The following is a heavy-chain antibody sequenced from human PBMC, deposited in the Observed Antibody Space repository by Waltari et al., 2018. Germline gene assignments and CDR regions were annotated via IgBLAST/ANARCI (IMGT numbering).Heavy chain of an antibody. CDR3: SRFSRGRYFDY. CDR1: SGSVSSSS. V-gene: IGHV4-59*02. D-gene: IGHD3-10*01. CDR2: IEYSGST. Sequence: QVQLQESGPRLVEPSETLSLTCTVSSGSVSSSSWSWVRQPPGKGLEWIGHIEYSGSTKYNPSLKPRVTISLDTSKKQFSLKLTSATAADTAVYYCSRFSRGRYFDYWDQGALVTVSS. J-gene: IGHJ4*02.